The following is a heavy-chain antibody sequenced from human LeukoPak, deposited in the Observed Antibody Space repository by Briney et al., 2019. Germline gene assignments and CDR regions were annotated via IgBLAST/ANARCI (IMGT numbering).Heavy chain of an antibody. Sequence: SQTLSLTCTVSGDSISSGSYYWTWIRQPAGKGLEWIGRIYTSGSTINNPSLKNTNYNPSLKSRLTMSVDRSKNQFSLKMTSVAAADTAMYYCARDTALWTFDIWGQGTMVTVSS. CDR1: GDSISSGSYY. CDR2: IYTSGSTINNPSLKNT. J-gene: IGHJ3*02. V-gene: IGHV4-61*02. CDR3: ARDTALWTFDI. D-gene: IGHD2-21*02.